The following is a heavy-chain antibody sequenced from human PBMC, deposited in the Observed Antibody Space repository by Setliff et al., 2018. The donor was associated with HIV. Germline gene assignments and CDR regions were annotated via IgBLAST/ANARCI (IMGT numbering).Heavy chain of an antibody. CDR3: ARDDVGYCSGGSCYHLFDTFDI. CDR1: GYSFTNYG. Sequence: ASVKVSCKASGYSFTNYGISWVRQAPGQGLEWMGWISSYNDNTNYALNLRGRVTMTTDTSTSTAYMELRSLRSDDTAVYYCARDDVGYCSGGSCYHLFDTFDIWGQGQWSPSPQ. CDR2: ISSYNDNT. J-gene: IGHJ3*02. V-gene: IGHV1-18*01. D-gene: IGHD2-15*01.